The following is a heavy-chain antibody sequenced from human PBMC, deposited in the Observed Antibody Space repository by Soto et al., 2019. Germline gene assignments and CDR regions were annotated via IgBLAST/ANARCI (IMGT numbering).Heavy chain of an antibody. CDR2: MYYNGNI. V-gene: IGHV4-59*01. Sequence: SETLSLTCNVSGGSISNYYWTWVRQSPEKGLEWIGYMYYNGNINYNPSLKSRVTISIDTSKNQFSLTLKSVTAADTAVYYCARGGNWFDSWGQGVLVTVS. J-gene: IGHJ5*01. D-gene: IGHD3-16*01. CDR3: ARGGNWFDS. CDR1: GGSISNYY.